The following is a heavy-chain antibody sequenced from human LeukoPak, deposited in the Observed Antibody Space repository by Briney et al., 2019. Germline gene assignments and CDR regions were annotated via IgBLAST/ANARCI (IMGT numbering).Heavy chain of an antibody. J-gene: IGHJ4*02. CDR1: GFTFSSYW. CDR3: AKLGYYYDSSGFDY. D-gene: IGHD3-22*01. Sequence: GGSLRLSCAASGFTFSSYWMSWVRQAPGKGLEWVANIKQDGSEKYYVDSVKGRFTISRDNAKNSLYLQMNSLRAEDTAVYYCAKLGYYYDSSGFDYWGQGTLVTVSS. CDR2: IKQDGSEK. V-gene: IGHV3-7*01.